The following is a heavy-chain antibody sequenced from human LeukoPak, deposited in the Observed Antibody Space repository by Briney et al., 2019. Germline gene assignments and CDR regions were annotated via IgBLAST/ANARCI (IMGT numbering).Heavy chain of an antibody. CDR1: GYTFTGYY. CDR2: INPNSGGT. CDR3: ASWGWDIGVGPGAPDDAFDI. V-gene: IGHV1-2*02. D-gene: IGHD2-2*01. Sequence: ASVKVSCKASGYTFTGYYMHWVRQAPGQGLEWMGWINPNSGGTNYAQKFQGRVTMTRDTSISTAYMELSRLRSDDTAGYYCASWGWDIGVGPGAPDDAFDIWGQGTMVTVSS. J-gene: IGHJ3*02.